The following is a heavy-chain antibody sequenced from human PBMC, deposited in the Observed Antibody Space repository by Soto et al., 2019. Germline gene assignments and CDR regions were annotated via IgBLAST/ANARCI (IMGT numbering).Heavy chain of an antibody. CDR2: FDPEDGET. J-gene: IGHJ6*02. CDR1: GYTLTELS. CDR3: ATGYPHTPSFYYGMDV. D-gene: IGHD2-2*02. Sequence: ASVKVSCKVSGYTLTELSMHWVRQAPGKGLEWMGGFDPEDGETIYAQKFQGRVTMTEDTSTDTAYMELSSLRSEDTAVYYCATGYPHTPSFYYGMDVWGQGTTVTVSS. V-gene: IGHV1-24*01.